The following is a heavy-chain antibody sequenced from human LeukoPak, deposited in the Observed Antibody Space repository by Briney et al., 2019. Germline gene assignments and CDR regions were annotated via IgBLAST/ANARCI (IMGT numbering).Heavy chain of an antibody. CDR1: GHSINSDYY. CDR3: ARGARGYSYD. CDR2: IYHSGTT. J-gene: IGHJ4*02. V-gene: IGHV4-38-2*02. D-gene: IGHD5-18*01. Sequence: SETLSLTCTVSGHSINSDYYWGWIRQPPGKGLEWIGSIYHSGTTYYNPSLKSRVTISVDTSKNQFSLKLTPVTAADTAVYYCARGARGYSYDWGQGTLVTVSS.